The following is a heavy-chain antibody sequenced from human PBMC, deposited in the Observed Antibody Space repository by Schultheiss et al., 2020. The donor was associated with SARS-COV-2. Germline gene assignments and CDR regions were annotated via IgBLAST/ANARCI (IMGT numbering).Heavy chain of an antibody. J-gene: IGHJ4*02. Sequence: GSLRLSCAASGFTFSSYWMSWIRQPPGKGLEWIGSIYYSGSTNYNPSLKSRVTISVDTSKNQFSLKLSSVTAADTAVYYCARVAITTVTTSLFDYWGQGTLVTVSS. V-gene: IGHV4-59*08. CDR3: ARVAITTVTTSLFDY. CDR2: IYYSGST. CDR1: GFTFSSYW. D-gene: IGHD4-11*01.